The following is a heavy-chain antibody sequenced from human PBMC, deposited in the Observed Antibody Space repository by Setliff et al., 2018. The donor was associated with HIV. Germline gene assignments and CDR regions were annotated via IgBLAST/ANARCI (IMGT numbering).Heavy chain of an antibody. CDR3: ARRSTAVAGTPYYYYMDV. D-gene: IGHD6-19*01. V-gene: IGHV5-10-1*01. CDR1: GYSFTSYW. Sequence: GESLKISCKGSGYSFTSYWISWVRQMPGKGLEWMGRIDPSDSYTNYSPSFQGHVTISADKSISTAYLQWSSLKASDTAVYYCARRSTAVAGTPYYYYMDVWGKGTTVTVSS. CDR2: IDPSDSYT. J-gene: IGHJ6*03.